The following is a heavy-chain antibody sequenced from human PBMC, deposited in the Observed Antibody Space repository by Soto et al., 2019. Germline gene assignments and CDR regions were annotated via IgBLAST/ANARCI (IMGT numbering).Heavy chain of an antibody. CDR2: IYPGDSDT. V-gene: IGHV5-51*01. Sequence: GESLKISCKASGYSFSDYWIGWLRQMPGRGLEWMGIIYPGDSDTRYSASFQGQVTISADKSISTTFLQWSSLKASDTAMYYCAGRGQYCGTSTCRFEPWGQGTMVTVSS. CDR1: GYSFSDYW. D-gene: IGHD2-21*01. J-gene: IGHJ5*02. CDR3: AGRGQYCGTSTCRFEP.